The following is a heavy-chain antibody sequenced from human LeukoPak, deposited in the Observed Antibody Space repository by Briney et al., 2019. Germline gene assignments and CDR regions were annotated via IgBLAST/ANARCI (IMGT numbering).Heavy chain of an antibody. CDR3: ARDYVWGSYRPPGY. CDR1: GFTFSSYW. Sequence: GGSLRLSCAASGFTFSSYWMHWVRQAPGKRLVWVSRINSDGSSTSYADSVKGRFTISRDNAKNTLYLQMSSLRAEDTAVYYCARDYVWGSYRPPGYCGQGTLVTVSS. D-gene: IGHD3-16*02. V-gene: IGHV3-74*01. CDR2: INSDGSST. J-gene: IGHJ4*02.